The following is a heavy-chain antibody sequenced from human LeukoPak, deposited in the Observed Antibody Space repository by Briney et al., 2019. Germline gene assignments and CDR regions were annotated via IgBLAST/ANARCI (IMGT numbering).Heavy chain of an antibody. J-gene: IGHJ6*03. CDR2: ISWNSDNI. D-gene: IGHD3-3*02. Sequence: GRSLRLSCAASGFTFDDYAMHWVRQGPGKGLEGVSGISWNSDNIGYADSVKGRFTISRDNAKNSLYLQMNSLRAEDTALYYCAKDLSALLPGAHNYMDVWGKGTTVTISS. CDR3: AKDLSALLPGAHNYMDV. V-gene: IGHV3-9*01. CDR1: GFTFDDYA.